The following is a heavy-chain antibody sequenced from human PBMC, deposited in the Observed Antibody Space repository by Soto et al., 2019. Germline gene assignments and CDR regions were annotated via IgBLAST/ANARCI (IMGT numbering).Heavy chain of an antibody. J-gene: IGHJ6*02. Sequence: PRGSRRLSWAASGFTVSSYGMHWVRQAPGKGLGWVAVIWYDGSNKYYADSVKGRFTISRDNSKNTLYLQMNSLRAEDTAVYYCAKVTGYCSSSSCRRDYYYYYGMDVWGQGTTVTVSS. CDR1: GFTVSSYG. V-gene: IGHV3-30*02. CDR2: IWYDGSNK. D-gene: IGHD2-2*01. CDR3: AKVTGYCSSSSCRRDYYYYYGMDV.